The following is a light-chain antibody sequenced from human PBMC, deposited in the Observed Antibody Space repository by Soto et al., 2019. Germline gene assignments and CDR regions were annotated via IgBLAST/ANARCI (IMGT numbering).Light chain of an antibody. CDR1: QGISSY. CDR2: AAS. J-gene: IGKJ1*01. CDR3: QQLNSSPWT. Sequence: DIQLTQSPSFLAASVGDRVNITCRASQGISSYLAWYQQKPGKAPKLLIYAASTLQSGVPERFSGSGSGTEFTLTISSLEPEDFATYYCQQLNSSPWTFGQGTKVEIK. V-gene: IGKV1-9*01.